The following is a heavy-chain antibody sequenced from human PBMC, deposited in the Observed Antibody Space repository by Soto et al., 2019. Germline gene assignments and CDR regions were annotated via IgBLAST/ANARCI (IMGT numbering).Heavy chain of an antibody. D-gene: IGHD4-17*01. V-gene: IGHV1-46*01. CDR2: INPSGGST. CDR3: ARELVVPVGDYKPYYGMDV. J-gene: IGHJ6*02. CDR1: GYTFTSYY. Sequence: QVQLVQSGAEVRKPGASVKVSCKASGYTFTSYYMHWVRQAPGQGLEWMGIINPSGGSTSYAQKFQGRVTMTRDTSTSTVYMELSSLRSEDTAVYYCARELVVPVGDYKPYYGMDVWGQVNTVTVSS.